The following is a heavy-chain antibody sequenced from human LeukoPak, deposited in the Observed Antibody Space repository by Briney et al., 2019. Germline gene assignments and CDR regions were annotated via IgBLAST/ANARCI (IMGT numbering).Heavy chain of an antibody. Sequence: SVKASCKASGGTFSSYAISWGRQAPGQGREWMGGIIPIFGTANYAQKFQGGGTITADESTSTTYMGLSSLRSEDTAVYYCARTALYYDFWSGTLGSRFDPWGQGTLVTVSS. D-gene: IGHD3-3*01. V-gene: IGHV1-69*13. J-gene: IGHJ5*02. CDR1: GGTFSSYA. CDR3: ARTALYYDFWSGTLGSRFDP. CDR2: IIPIFGTA.